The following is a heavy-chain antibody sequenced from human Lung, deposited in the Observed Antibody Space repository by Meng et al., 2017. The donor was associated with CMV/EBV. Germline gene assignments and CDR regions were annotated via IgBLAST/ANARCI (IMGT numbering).Heavy chain of an antibody. Sequence: SXTXSLXCAVYGGSFSGYYWSWIRQPPGKGLEWIGEINHSGSTNYNPSLKSRVTISVDTSKNQFSLKLSSVTAADTAVYYCARGYIVVVPAAMLRSGLYGMDVXGQGXTVTVSS. CDR1: GGSFSGYY. CDR3: ARGYIVVVPAAMLRSGLYGMDV. J-gene: IGHJ6*02. V-gene: IGHV4-34*01. D-gene: IGHD2-2*01. CDR2: INHSGST.